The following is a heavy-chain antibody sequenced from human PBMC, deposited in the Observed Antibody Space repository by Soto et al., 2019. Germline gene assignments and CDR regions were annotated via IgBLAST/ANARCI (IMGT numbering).Heavy chain of an antibody. Sequence: GPGKASETLSLTCTVSGDSVTSVSDYWSWIRQPPGKGLEWIGYIYYSGSADYNPSLGSRVTISIDTSKNQFSLKLTSVTAADTAVYYCARGVGFGYYYYHMDLWGQGTTVTVSS. CDR1: GDSVTSVSDY. V-gene: IGHV4-61*01. D-gene: IGHD3-10*01. CDR2: IYYSGSA. CDR3: ARGVGFGYYYYHMDL. J-gene: IGHJ6*02.